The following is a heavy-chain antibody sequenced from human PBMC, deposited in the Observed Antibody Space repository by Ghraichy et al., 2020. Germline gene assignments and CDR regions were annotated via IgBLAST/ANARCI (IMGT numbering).Heavy chain of an antibody. Sequence: SQTLSLTCAISWDSVSSNRAGWNWIRQSPSRGLEWLGRTYYRSRWYNDYAVSVKRRITINPDTSNNQFSLQLNSVTPGDTAVYYCARGAVGVFDYWGQGTLVAVSS. D-gene: IGHD1-26*01. CDR2: TYYRSRWYN. CDR1: WDSVSSNRAG. V-gene: IGHV6-1*01. CDR3: ARGAVGVFDY. J-gene: IGHJ4*02.